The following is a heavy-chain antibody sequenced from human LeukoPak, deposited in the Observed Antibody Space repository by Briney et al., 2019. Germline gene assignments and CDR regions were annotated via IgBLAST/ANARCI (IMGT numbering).Heavy chain of an antibody. CDR1: GFTFSSYA. D-gene: IGHD6-19*01. V-gene: IGHV3-64*01. CDR3: ARDRSGAFDY. J-gene: IGHJ4*02. CDR2: ISSNGGST. Sequence: GGSLRLSCAASGFTFSSYAMHWVRQAPGKGLEYVSAISSNGGSTYYANSVKGRFTISRDNSKNTLYLQMGSLTTDDMGLYFCARDRSGAFDYWGQGTLVTVSS.